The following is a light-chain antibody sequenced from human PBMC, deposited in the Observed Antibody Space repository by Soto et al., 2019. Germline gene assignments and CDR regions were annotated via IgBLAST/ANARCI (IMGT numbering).Light chain of an antibody. CDR2: YDS. Sequence: SYKLTQPPSVSVAPGKTARITCGGNNIGSKSVHWYQQKPGQAPVLVIYYDSDRPSGIPERFSGSNSGNTATLTISRVEAGDEADYYCQVWDSSSDHRVFGGGTKVTVL. CDR3: QVWDSSSDHRV. J-gene: IGLJ3*02. V-gene: IGLV3-21*04. CDR1: NIGSKS.